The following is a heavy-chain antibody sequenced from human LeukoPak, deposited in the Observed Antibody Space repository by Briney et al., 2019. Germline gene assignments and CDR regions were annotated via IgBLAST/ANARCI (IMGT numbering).Heavy chain of an antibody. CDR3: ARDPLEVVVVDGTGY. Sequence: GSLRLSCAASGFTFSSYWMHWVRQAPGKGLVWVSRISTDGNYTTYAGSVKGRFTISRDNAKNTLSLQVNSLRAEDTAVYYCARDPLEVVVVDGTGYWGQGTLVTVSS. CDR1: GFTFSSYW. D-gene: IGHD2-15*01. J-gene: IGHJ4*02. CDR2: ISTDGNYT. V-gene: IGHV3-74*01.